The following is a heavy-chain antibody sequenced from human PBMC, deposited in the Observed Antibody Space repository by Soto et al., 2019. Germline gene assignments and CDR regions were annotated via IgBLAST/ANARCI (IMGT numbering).Heavy chain of an antibody. V-gene: IGHV3-33*01. D-gene: IGHD3-10*01. Sequence: GGSLRLSCAASGFTFSSYGMHWVRQAPGKGLEWVAVIWYDGSNKYYADSVKGRFTISRDNSKNTLYLQMNSLRAEDTAVYYFARSLLWFGELLSPLVAGGRGTLVTVSS. CDR2: IWYDGSNK. CDR1: GFTFSSYG. J-gene: IGHJ4*02. CDR3: ARSLLWFGELLSPLVA.